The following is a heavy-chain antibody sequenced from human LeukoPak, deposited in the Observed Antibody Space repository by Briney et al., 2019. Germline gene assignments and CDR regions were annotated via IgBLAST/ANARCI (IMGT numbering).Heavy chain of an antibody. V-gene: IGHV3-7*01. CDR1: GFTFSSYW. CDR2: IKQDGSEK. D-gene: IGHD1-26*01. J-gene: IGHJ4*02. CDR3: ARVQWELRGVGSYFEY. Sequence: GSLRLSCVVSGFTFSSYWMSWVRQAPGKGLEWVANIKQDGSEKYYVDSVKGRFTMSRDNAKNSLYLQMNSLRAEDTAVYYCARVQWELRGVGSYFEYWGQGALVTVSS.